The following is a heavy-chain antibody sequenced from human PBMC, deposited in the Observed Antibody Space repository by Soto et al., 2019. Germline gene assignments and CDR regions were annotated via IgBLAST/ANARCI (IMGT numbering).Heavy chain of an antibody. CDR2: ISAYSGNT. Sequence: ASVKVSCKASGYTFTSYGISWVRQAPGRGLEWMGWISAYSGNTNYAQKLQGRVTMTTDTSTSTAYMELRSLRSDDTAVYYCARDGYSSGWWGDAFDIWGQGTMVTVSS. CDR1: GYTFTSYG. V-gene: IGHV1-18*01. CDR3: ARDGYSSGWWGDAFDI. J-gene: IGHJ3*02. D-gene: IGHD6-19*01.